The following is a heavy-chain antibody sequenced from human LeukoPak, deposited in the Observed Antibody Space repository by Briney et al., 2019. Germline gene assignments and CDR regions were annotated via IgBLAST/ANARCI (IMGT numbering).Heavy chain of an antibody. CDR1: GYTFIRYY. Sequence: VASVKVSCKASGYTFIRYYMYWVRQAPGQGLEWMGIINPSGGSTSYAQKFQGRLTMTRDTSTSTVYMELSSLRSEDTAVCYCARGTDYQLPLLDCWGQGTLVTVSS. D-gene: IGHD2-2*01. CDR3: ARGTDYQLPLLDC. J-gene: IGHJ4*02. CDR2: INPSGGST. V-gene: IGHV1-46*01.